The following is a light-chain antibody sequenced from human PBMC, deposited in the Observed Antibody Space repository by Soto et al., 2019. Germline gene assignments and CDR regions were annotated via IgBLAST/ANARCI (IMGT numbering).Light chain of an antibody. CDR2: DTS. V-gene: IGLV7-46*01. J-gene: IGLJ2*01. CDR1: TGAVTSGHY. Sequence: QTVVTQEPSLPLSPGGTVPLTCGSRTGAVTSGHYPYWFQQKPGQAPRTLIYDTSNKHSWTPARFSGSLLGGKAALTLSGAQPEDEAEYYCLLSYSGAQVVFGGGTKVTVL. CDR3: LLSYSGAQVV.